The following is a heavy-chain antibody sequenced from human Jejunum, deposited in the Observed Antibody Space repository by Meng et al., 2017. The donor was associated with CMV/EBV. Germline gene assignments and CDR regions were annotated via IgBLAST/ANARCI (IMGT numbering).Heavy chain of an antibody. CDR2: IMQDGSDK. CDR3: ARDLVGSKATFDY. Sequence: SGFTFSTYWMSWVRQAPGKGLEWVANIMQDGSDKYYLDSVKGRFTISRDNAKNSLYLQIHSLRAEDTAVYYCARDLVGSKATFDYWGQGARVTVSS. CDR1: GFTFSTYW. D-gene: IGHD2-8*02. V-gene: IGHV3-7*01. J-gene: IGHJ4*02.